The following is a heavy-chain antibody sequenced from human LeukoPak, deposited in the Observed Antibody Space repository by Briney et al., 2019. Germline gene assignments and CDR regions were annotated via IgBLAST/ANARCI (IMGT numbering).Heavy chain of an antibody. V-gene: IGHV4-38-2*02. Sequence: SETLSLTCTVSGYSISSEDYWGWIRPTPGKGLEWIGSFYHRGSYYNPSLKSRITILLDMSKNQFSLKLSSVTAADTAVFYCARAAAPTYFFDYWGQGTLVTVSS. CDR2: FYHRGS. CDR3: ARAAAPTYFFDY. CDR1: GYSISSEDY. D-gene: IGHD6-13*01. J-gene: IGHJ4*02.